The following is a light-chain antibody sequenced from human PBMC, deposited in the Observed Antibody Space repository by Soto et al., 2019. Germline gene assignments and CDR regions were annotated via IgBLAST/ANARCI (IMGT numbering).Light chain of an antibody. J-gene: IGKJ1*01. CDR1: QIVDIN. V-gene: IGKV3-15*01. Sequence: EIVLTESPPSVSASPGDRVTLSCRASQIVDINLAWYQRKAGQAPRLLVYGASTKATDMPGRFSGRGSGTEFTLTISSLQAEDVAVYYCQQYYTTPWTFGQGTKV. CDR3: QQYYTTPWT. CDR2: GAS.